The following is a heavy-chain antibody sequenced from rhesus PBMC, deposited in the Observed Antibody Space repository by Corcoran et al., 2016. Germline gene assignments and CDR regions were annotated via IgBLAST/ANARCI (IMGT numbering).Heavy chain of an antibody. V-gene: IGHV4-127*01. CDR1: GYSISRGYG. Sequence: QVQLQESGPGLVKPSETLYRTCAVSGYSISRGYGGSWIRQPQGRRLEWMGYICVSSCSTKYNPAPKNLVNISNDTSKNQLSLKLSSLTTADTAVYYGAGVTVSAGNAFDFWGQGLRVTVSS. D-gene: IGHD6-31*01. CDR2: ICVSSCST. J-gene: IGHJ3*01. CDR3: AGVTVSAGNAFDF.